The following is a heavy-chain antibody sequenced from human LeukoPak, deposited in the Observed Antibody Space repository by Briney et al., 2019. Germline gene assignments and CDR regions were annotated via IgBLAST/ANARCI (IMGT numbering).Heavy chain of an antibody. J-gene: IGHJ6*03. CDR2: IRHDGSDI. CDR3: AKTGFQWGEYFYYMDV. V-gene: IGHV3-30*02. D-gene: IGHD1-14*01. CDR1: GFTFNLYA. Sequence: GGSLRLSCAASGFTFNLYAMHWVRRAPGKGLEWVAFIRHDGSDIYYADSVKGRFTISRDNSKDTLYFQMNSLIYDDTAVYYCAKTGFQWGEYFYYMDVWGKGTTVTVSS.